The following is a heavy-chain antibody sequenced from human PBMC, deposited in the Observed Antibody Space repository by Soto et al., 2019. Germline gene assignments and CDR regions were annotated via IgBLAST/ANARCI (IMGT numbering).Heavy chain of an antibody. CDR2: ISAYNGNT. CDR3: ARDRYYYDSSGYYRT. CDR1: GYTFTSYG. V-gene: IGHV1-18*01. J-gene: IGHJ5*02. D-gene: IGHD3-22*01. Sequence: ASVKVSCKASGYTFTSYGISWVRQAPGQGLEWMGWISAYNGNTNYAQRLQGRVTMTTDTSTSTAYMELRGLRSDDTAVYYCARDRYYYDSSGYYRTWGQGTLVTVS.